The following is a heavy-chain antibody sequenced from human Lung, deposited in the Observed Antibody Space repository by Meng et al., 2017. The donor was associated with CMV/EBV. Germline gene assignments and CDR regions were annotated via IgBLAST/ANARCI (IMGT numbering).Heavy chain of an antibody. D-gene: IGHD2-15*01. CDR3: ARDRAAVGYYYYAMDA. J-gene: IGHJ6*02. CDR1: GHPITTYY. V-gene: IGHV4-59*01. CDR2: IYYSGAT. Sequence: SXTXSLXCSVFGHPITTYYWSWVRQAPGKGLEWIGYIYYSGATNYNPSLKSRLTISMDTSKNQFSPELRSVTAADTAIYYCARDRAAVGYYYYAMDAWGQGTTVTVSS.